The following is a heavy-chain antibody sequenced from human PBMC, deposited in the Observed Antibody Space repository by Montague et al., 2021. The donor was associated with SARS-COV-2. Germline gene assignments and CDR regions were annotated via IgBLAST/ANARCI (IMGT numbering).Heavy chain of an antibody. CDR1: GGSLRHSY. Sequence: SETLSLTCSVSGGSLRHSYWTWIRQAPERGPEWIGYIYHTGTTKYNPALQSRLTISVDTAKNQFFLSLTSVTAADTAVYYCARVSSTALRGVIKTSGYYALDVWGPGTTVRVSS. J-gene: IGHJ6*02. V-gene: IGHV4-4*09. D-gene: IGHD3-10*01. CDR2: IYHTGTT. CDR3: ARVSSTALRGVIKTSGYYALDV.